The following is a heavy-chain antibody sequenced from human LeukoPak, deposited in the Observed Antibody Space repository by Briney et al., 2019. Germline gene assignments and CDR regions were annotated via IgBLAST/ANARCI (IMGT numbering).Heavy chain of an antibody. CDR2: INPSGGST. V-gene: IGHV1-46*01. Sequence: GASVKVSCKASGYSFTSYYMHGVRQAPGQGLAWMGIINPSGGSTSYAQKFQGRVTMTRDTSTSTVYMELSSLRSEDTAVYYCARDNWGAVAGSFDYWGQGTLVTVSS. J-gene: IGHJ4*02. D-gene: IGHD6-19*01. CDR1: GYSFTSYY. CDR3: ARDNWGAVAGSFDY.